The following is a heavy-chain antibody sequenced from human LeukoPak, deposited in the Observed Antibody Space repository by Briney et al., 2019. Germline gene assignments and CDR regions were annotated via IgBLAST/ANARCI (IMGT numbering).Heavy chain of an antibody. CDR1: GVTFSSYA. D-gene: IGHD2-15*01. CDR3: AKVSSHVRLPEGFDY. CDR2: ISGSGGST. V-gene: IGHV3-23*01. Sequence: GGSLRLSCAASGVTFSSYAISWVRQAPGEGLEWVSAISGSGGSTYYADSVKGRFTISRDNSKNTLYLQMNSLRAEDTAVYYCAKVSSHVRLPEGFDYWGQGTLVTDSS. J-gene: IGHJ4*02.